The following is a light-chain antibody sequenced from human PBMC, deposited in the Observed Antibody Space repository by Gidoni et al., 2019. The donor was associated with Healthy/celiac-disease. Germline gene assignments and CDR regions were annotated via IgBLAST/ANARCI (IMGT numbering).Light chain of an antibody. CDR3: RQANLFPLT. V-gene: IGKV1-12*01. Sequence: DIQMTQSPSSVSASVGDRVTITCRASQGISSWLAWYQQKPGKAPKLLIYASASLQSGVPSRFIGSRSGTAVTLPISSLLPADFATYYCRQANLFPLTFGQXTKVEIK. CDR1: QGISSW. J-gene: IGKJ1*01. CDR2: ASA.